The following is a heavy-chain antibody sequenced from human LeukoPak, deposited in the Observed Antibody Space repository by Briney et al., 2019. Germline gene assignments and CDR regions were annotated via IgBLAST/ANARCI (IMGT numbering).Heavy chain of an antibody. D-gene: IGHD3-22*01. J-gene: IGHJ1*01. CDR2: IYYSGRT. CDR3: ARRRYYDSSGYLE. V-gene: IGHV4-39*01. Sequence: ETLSLTCTIFGDSVSRSDSYWDWIRQPPGKGLEWIGTIYYSGRTYYSPSLKSRVTLSVDMSNNQFSLTLSSVTAADTALYFCARRRYYDSSGYLEWDQGTLVTVSS. CDR1: GDSVSRSDSY.